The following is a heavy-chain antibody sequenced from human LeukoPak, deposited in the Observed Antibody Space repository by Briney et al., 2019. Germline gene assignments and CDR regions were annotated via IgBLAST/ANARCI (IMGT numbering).Heavy chain of an antibody. CDR1: GYTFTGYY. D-gene: IGHD5-12*01. Sequence: GASVKVFCKASGYTFTGYYMHWVRQAPGQGLEWMGWINPNSGGTNYAQKVQGWVTMTRDTSISTAYMELSRLRSDDTAVYYCAREVHSGYDSNFDYWGQGTLVTVSS. CDR3: AREVHSGYDSNFDY. J-gene: IGHJ4*02. V-gene: IGHV1-2*04. CDR2: INPNSGGT.